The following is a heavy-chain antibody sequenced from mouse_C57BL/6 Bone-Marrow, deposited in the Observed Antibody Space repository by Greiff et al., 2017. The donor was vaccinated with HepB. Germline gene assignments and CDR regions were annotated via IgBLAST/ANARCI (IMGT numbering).Heavy chain of an antibody. CDR3: ARGDGNYFYAMDY. J-gene: IGHJ4*01. V-gene: IGHV1-80*01. D-gene: IGHD2-1*01. CDR1: GYAFSSYW. CDR2: IYPGDGDT. Sequence: QVHVKQSGAELVKPGASVKISCKASGYAFSSYWMNWVKQRPGKGLEWIGQIYPGDGDTNYNGKFKGKATLTADKSSSTAYMQLSSLTSEDSAVYFCARGDGNYFYAMDYWGQGTSVTVSS.